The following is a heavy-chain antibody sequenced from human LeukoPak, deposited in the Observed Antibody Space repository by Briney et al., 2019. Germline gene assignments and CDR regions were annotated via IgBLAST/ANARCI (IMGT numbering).Heavy chain of an antibody. J-gene: IGHJ3*02. V-gene: IGHV1-18*01. D-gene: IGHD3-22*01. CDR1: GYTFSTYG. CDR2: ISAYNGNT. Sequence: ASVKLSCKASGYTFSTYGITWVRQAPGQGLEWMGWISAYNGNTRYAQKLQARVTMTTDTSTSTAYMELRSLRSDDTAVYYCSRDLGSMIVLVITSYAFDIWGQGTMVTVSS. CDR3: SRDLGSMIVLVITSYAFDI.